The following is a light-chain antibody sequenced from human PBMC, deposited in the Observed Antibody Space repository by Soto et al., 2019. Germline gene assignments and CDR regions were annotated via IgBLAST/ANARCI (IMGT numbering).Light chain of an antibody. J-gene: IGKJ1*01. CDR1: QSVSSY. Sequence: EIVLTQSPATLSLSPGERATLSCRASQSVSSYLAWYQQKPGQAPRLLIYDASNRATGIPARFSGSGSGTDLALTISSLEPEDFAVYYCPQRSNWRGTFGQGTKLDIK. CDR3: PQRSNWRGT. V-gene: IGKV3-11*01. CDR2: DAS.